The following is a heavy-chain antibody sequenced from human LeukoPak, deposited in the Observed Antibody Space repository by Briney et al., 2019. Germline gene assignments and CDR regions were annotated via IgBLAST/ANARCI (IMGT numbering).Heavy chain of an antibody. CDR1: GFIFSSYA. CDR3: AKDRITGTPYYFDY. J-gene: IGHJ4*02. D-gene: IGHD1-20*01. CDR2: TSGSGGST. V-gene: IGHV3-23*01. Sequence: PGGSLRLSCAASGFIFSSYAMSWVRQAPGKGLEWVLGTSGSGGSTYYADSVKGRFTISRDNSKNTLYLQMDSLRAEDTAVYYCAKDRITGTPYYFDYWGQGTLVTVSS.